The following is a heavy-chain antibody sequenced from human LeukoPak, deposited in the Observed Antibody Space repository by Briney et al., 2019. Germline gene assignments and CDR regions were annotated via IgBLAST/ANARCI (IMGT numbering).Heavy chain of an antibody. J-gene: IGHJ5*02. CDR2: IYYSGST. V-gene: IGHV4-39*01. CDR3: ARGGSGWYLGIDP. Sequence: SETLSLTCTVSGGSINSSSYYWGWIRQPPGKGLEWIGSIYYSGSTYYNPSLKSRVTISVDTSKNQFSLKLSSVTAADTAVYYCARGGSGWYLGIDPWGQGTLVTVSS. CDR1: GGSINSSSYY. D-gene: IGHD6-19*01.